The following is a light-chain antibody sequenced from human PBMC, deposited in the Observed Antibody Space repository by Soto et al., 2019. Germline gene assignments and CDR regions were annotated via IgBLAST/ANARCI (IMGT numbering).Light chain of an antibody. Sequence: VVTQSPATLSVFPGGTATLSCRASQSVSSDLAWYQQRPGQAPRLLIYGASTRATGIPARFRGSGSGTEFRLTISSLQSEDFATYYCQQYNTWHPKMAFGRGTKVDIK. CDR1: QSVSSD. CDR2: GAS. J-gene: IGKJ1*01. V-gene: IGKV3-15*01. CDR3: QQYNTWHPKMA.